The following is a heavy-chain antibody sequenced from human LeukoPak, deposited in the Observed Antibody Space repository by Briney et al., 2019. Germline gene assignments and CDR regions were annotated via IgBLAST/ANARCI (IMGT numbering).Heavy chain of an antibody. CDR3: ARVRGYYYGSGSYLGHYYYMDV. CDR1: GYTFTSYG. D-gene: IGHD3-10*01. CDR2: ISAYNGNT. J-gene: IGHJ6*03. V-gene: IGHV1-18*01. Sequence: ASVKVSCKASGYTFTSYGISWVRQAPGQGLEWMGWISAYNGNTNYAQKLQGRVTTTTDTSTSTAYMELRSLRSDDTAVYYCARVRGYYYGSGSYLGHYYYMDVWGKGTTVTVSS.